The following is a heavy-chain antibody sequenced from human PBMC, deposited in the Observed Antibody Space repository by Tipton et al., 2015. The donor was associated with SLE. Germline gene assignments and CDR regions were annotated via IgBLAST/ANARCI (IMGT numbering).Heavy chain of an antibody. D-gene: IGHD3-3*01. CDR2: IYASGST. CDR3: ARSYYDFGSGYYTYSYFDL. Sequence: TLSLTCTVSDGSISDYYWTWIRQPAGEGLEWIGRIYASGSTNYNPSLKSRVTMSVDTSKNQFSLRLSSVTAADTAVYYCARSYYDFGSGYYTYSYFDLWGRGTLVTVSS. J-gene: IGHJ2*01. V-gene: IGHV4-4*07. CDR1: DGSISDYY.